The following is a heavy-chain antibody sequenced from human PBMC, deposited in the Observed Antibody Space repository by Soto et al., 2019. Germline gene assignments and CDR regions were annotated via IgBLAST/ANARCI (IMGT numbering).Heavy chain of an antibody. V-gene: IGHV3-7*05. CDR3: ARDVSPGSSSLYLDAFDI. CDR2: IKRDGSNK. Sequence: EVQLVESGGTLVQPGGSLRLSCEGSGFTFGSYWMTWVRQAPGKGLEWVANIKRDGSNKSYLDSVRGRFTISRDNAKKSLYLQMSSLRAEDTALYYCARDVSPGSSSLYLDAFDIWGQGTMVTVSS. J-gene: IGHJ3*02. D-gene: IGHD6-13*01. CDR1: GFTFGSYW.